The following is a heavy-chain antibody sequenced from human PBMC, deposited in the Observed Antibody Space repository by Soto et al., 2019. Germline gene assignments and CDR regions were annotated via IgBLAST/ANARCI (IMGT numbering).Heavy chain of an antibody. CDR2: INHSGST. V-gene: IGHV4-34*01. CDR3: ARGVTYYYDSSGYPNWFDP. CDR1: GGSFSGYY. Sequence: SETLSLTCAVYGGSFSGYYWSWIRQPPGKGLEWIGEINHSGSTNYNPSLKSRVTISVDTSKNQFSLKLSSVTAADTAVYYCARGVTYYYDSSGYPNWFDPWGQGTLVTVSS. D-gene: IGHD3-22*01. J-gene: IGHJ5*02.